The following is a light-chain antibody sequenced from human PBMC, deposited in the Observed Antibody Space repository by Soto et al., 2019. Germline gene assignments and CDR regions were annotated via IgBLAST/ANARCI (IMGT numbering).Light chain of an antibody. CDR1: QSISSW. J-gene: IGKJ1*01. CDR2: KAS. V-gene: IGKV1-5*03. Sequence: DIQMTQSPSTLSASVGDRVTITCRASQSISSWLAWYQQKPGKAPKLLIYKASSFESGVPSRFSGSRSGTEFTLTISSLQPDDFATYYCQHYNNYPWTFGQGTKVEIK. CDR3: QHYNNYPWT.